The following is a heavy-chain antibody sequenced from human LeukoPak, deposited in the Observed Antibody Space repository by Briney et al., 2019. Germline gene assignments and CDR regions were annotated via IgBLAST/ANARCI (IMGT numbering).Heavy chain of an antibody. CDR2: IYSGGST. CDR3: AKASELGRGYFDY. V-gene: IGHV3-53*01. J-gene: IGHJ4*02. Sequence: GGSLRLSCAASGFTVSSNYMSWVRQAPGKGLEWVSIIYSGGSTFYADSVRGRFTISRDNSQNTLYLQMNSLRAEDTAVYYCAKASELGRGYFDYWGQGTLVAVSS. CDR1: GFTVSSNY. D-gene: IGHD7-27*01.